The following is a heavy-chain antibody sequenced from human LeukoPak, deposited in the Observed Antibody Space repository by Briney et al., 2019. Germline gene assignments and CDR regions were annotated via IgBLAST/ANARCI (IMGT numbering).Heavy chain of an antibody. CDR2: ISSSSSYI. V-gene: IGHV3-21*01. D-gene: IGHD3-10*02. J-gene: IGHJ4*02. CDR1: GFTFSSYS. CDR3: ARGPLGTMSDY. Sequence: GGSLRPSCAASGFTFSSYSMNWVRQAPGKGLEWVSSISSSSSYIYYADSVKGRFTISRDNAKNSLYLQMNSLRAEDTAVYYCARGPLGTMSDYWGQGTLVTVSS.